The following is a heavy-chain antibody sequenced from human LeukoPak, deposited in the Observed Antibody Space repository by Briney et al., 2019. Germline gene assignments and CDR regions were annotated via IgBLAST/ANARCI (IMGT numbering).Heavy chain of an antibody. CDR1: GFTFSSYA. CDR2: ISGSGGST. Sequence: GGSLRLSCAASGFTFSSYAMSWVRQALGKGLEWVSGISGSGGSTYYADSVKGRFTISRDNSKNTLSLQMNSLRAEDTAVYYCAKDVYSSNWYYFDYWGQGTLVTVSS. CDR3: AKDVYSSNWYYFDY. V-gene: IGHV3-23*01. D-gene: IGHD6-13*01. J-gene: IGHJ4*02.